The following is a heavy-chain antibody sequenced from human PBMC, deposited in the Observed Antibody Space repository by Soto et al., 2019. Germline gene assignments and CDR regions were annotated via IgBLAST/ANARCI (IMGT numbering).Heavy chain of an antibody. V-gene: IGHV3-30*18. CDR2: ISYDEKTK. J-gene: IGHJ4*02. CDR1: GFTFSTYG. D-gene: IGHD6-25*01. CDR3: AKGSQMAAVLDK. Sequence: QAQLVESGGGVVQPGRSLRLSCAASGFTFSTYGMHWVRQAPGKGLEWLAVISYDEKTKYYADSVKARFTISRDNSKNTLFLQMNRLRSEDTAVYYCAKGSQMAAVLDKWGQGTLVTVSS.